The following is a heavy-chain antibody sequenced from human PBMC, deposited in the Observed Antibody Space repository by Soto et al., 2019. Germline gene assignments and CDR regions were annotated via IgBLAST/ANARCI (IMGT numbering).Heavy chain of an antibody. D-gene: IGHD3-10*01. CDR1: GGSISSSSYF. CDR2: IHYTGST. Sequence: SETLSLTCTVSGGSISSSSYFWDWIRQPPGKGLEWIGSIHYTGSTYYNPSLQSRVTISVDTSKNQFSLKLTSVTAADTAVYYCARSFRGVINYWFDPWGQGTLVTVSS. CDR3: ARSFRGVINYWFDP. J-gene: IGHJ5*02. V-gene: IGHV4-39*01.